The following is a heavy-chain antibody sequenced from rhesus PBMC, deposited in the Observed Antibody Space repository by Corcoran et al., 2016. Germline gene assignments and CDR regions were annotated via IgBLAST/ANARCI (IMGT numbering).Heavy chain of an antibody. V-gene: IGHV4-143*01. CDR1: GGSISGYYL. D-gene: IGHD2-21*01. CDR2: IYGGSGST. J-gene: IGHJ3*01. CDR3: ARTVEYCTGSGCYGAFDF. Sequence: QLQLQESGPGVVKPSETLSLTCAVSGGSISGYYLWSWIRQPPGKGLEWIGYIYGGSGSTSYNPSLKNRVTISKDTSKTQFSLKLSSVTAADTAVYYCARTVEYCTGSGCYGAFDFWGQGLRVTVSS.